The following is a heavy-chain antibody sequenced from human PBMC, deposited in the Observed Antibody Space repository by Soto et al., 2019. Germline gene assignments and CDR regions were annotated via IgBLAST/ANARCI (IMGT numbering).Heavy chain of an antibody. J-gene: IGHJ5*02. CDR1: GGSISTGDYH. V-gene: IGHV4-30-4*01. CDR2: IHYTGNA. CDR3: ARGSNRNWLGP. Sequence: SETLSLTCTVSGGSISTGDYHWSWIRQPPGKGLEWIAYIHYTGNAYYRPSLRSRLLLSVDTSKNQFSLKLSSVTAADTAVYSCARGSNRNWLGPWGQGTLVTVSS.